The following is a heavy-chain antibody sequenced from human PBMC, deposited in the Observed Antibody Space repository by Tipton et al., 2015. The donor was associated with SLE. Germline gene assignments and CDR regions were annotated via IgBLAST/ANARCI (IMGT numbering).Heavy chain of an antibody. J-gene: IGHJ4*02. CDR3: AKEGDIAIYLFDS. V-gene: IGHV3-9*01. Sequence: SLRLSCAASGFRFDDYAMHWVRQAPGKGLEWVSGISWNSGSIDYADSVKGRFTISRDNAKNSLYLQMSSLRPEDTALYYCAKEGDIAIYLFDSWGQGTLVAVSS. CDR2: ISWNSGSI. D-gene: IGHD2-21*01. CDR1: GFRFDDYA.